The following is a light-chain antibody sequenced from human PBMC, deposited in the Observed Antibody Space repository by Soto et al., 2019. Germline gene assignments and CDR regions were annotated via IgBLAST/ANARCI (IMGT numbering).Light chain of an antibody. CDR3: QQYNDWPLT. Sequence: EIVLTQSPXTXSXXXGXXXALSCRASQSISTSYLAWYQQKPGQTPRLLIYGASTRPTGIPARFSGSGSGTEFTLTIISLQSEDSAVYYCQQYNDWPLTFGGGTKVDIK. J-gene: IGKJ4*01. CDR2: GAS. V-gene: IGKV3D-15*01. CDR1: QSISTSY.